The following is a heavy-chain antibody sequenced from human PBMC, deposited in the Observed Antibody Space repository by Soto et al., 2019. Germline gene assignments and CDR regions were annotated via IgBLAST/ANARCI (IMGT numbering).Heavy chain of an antibody. D-gene: IGHD6-13*01. Sequence: LRLSCAASGFTFSGYWMDWVRQAPGKGLVWVSRINSDGSSTSYADSVKGRFTISRDNAKNTLYLQMNSLRAEDTAVYYCARPSGSSWDPYDYWGQGTLVTVSS. CDR1: GFTFSGYW. J-gene: IGHJ4*02. V-gene: IGHV3-74*01. CDR2: INSDGSST. CDR3: ARPSGSSWDPYDY.